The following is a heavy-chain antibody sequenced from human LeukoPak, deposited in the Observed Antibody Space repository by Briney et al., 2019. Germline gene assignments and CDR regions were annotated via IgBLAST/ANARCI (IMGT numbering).Heavy chain of an antibody. Sequence: SETLSLTCTVSGGSISSYYWSWIRQPAGKGLEWIGRIYTSGSTNYNPSLKSRVTISVDESKNQFSLKLSSVTAADTAMYYCARGLGYCTSTTCLLPFDYWGQGTLVTVSS. CDR3: ARGLGYCTSTTCLLPFDY. CDR1: GGSISSYY. CDR2: IYTSGST. D-gene: IGHD2-2*01. V-gene: IGHV4-4*07. J-gene: IGHJ4*02.